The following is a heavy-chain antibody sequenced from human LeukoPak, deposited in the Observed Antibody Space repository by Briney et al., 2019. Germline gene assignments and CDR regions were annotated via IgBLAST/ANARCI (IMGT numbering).Heavy chain of an antibody. J-gene: IGHJ4*02. CDR3: ARGRSGLTDRYFDF. Sequence: PGGSLRLSHAASGFTFNIYAIHWVRQAPGKGLEYVSAISSNGGSTYYADSVKDRFAISRDNSKNTLYLQMGSLRAEDMAVYYCARGRSGLTDRYFDFWGQGALVTVSS. CDR1: GFTFNIYA. CDR2: ISSNGGST. D-gene: IGHD6-19*01. V-gene: IGHV3-64*02.